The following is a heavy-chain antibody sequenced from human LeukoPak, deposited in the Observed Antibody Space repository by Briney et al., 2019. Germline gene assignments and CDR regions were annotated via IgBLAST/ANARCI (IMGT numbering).Heavy chain of an antibody. CDR2: INHSGST. CDR1: GGSFSGYY. J-gene: IGHJ4*02. V-gene: IGHV4-34*01. CDR3: ARDRAWNYFDY. D-gene: IGHD3-3*01. Sequence: SETLSLTCAVYGGSFSGYYWSWIRQPPGKGLEWTGEINHSGSTNYNPSLKSRVTISVDTSKNQFSLKLSSVTAADTAVYYCARDRAWNYFDYWGQGTLVTVSS.